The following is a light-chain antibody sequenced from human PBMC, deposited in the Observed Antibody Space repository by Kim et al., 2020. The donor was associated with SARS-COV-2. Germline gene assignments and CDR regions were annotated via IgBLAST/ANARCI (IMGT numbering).Light chain of an antibody. V-gene: IGLV6-57*01. CDR2: ADY. Sequence: GKQVTVSSTRSGGNIANNVMQWYQPRPGSSPTIVIYADYQRPSGVPARFACSIDRSANSASLPISGLKTEDEADYYCQSYDATNQVFGGGTQLTVL. J-gene: IGLJ3*02. CDR1: GGNIANNV. CDR3: QSYDATNQV.